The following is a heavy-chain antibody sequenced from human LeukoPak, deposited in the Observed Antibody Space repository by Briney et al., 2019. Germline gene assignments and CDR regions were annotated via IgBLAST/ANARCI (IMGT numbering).Heavy chain of an antibody. Sequence: GGSLRLSCAATGFTFNHYGMHWVRQAPGKGLEWVAVIWSDGTNTYYTDSVKGRFTISRVDSEKTVYLQMKNLRPDDTGVYYSARDAQRGFDYSNSLQYWGQGTPVTVST. CDR2: IWSDGTNT. D-gene: IGHD4-11*01. V-gene: IGHV3-33*01. J-gene: IGHJ4*02. CDR3: ARDAQRGFDYSNSLQY. CDR1: GFTFNHYG.